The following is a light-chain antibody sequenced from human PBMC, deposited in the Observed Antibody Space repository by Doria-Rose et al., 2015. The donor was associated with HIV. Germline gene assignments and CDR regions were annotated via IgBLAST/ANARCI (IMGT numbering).Light chain of an antibody. Sequence: SCRASQSISNNYLAWYQQKPGQAPRLLIFGASSRATGIPDRFSGSGSGADSTLTISRLEPEDFAAYHCQQYETSPWTFGQGTEIEIK. V-gene: IGKV3-20*01. CDR1: QSISNNY. J-gene: IGKJ1*01. CDR3: QQYETSPWT. CDR2: GAS.